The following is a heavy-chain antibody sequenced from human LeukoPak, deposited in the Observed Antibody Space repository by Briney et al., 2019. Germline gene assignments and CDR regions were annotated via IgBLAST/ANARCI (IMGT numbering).Heavy chain of an antibody. CDR2: IYYSGST. Sequence: SETLSLTCTVSGGSISSGGYYWSWIRQDPGKGLEWIGYIYYSGSTYYNPSLKSRVTISVDTSKNQFSLKLSSVTAADTAVYYCARGGTGGWRDAFDIWGEGTMVTVSS. J-gene: IGHJ3*02. CDR1: GGSISSGGYY. D-gene: IGHD6-19*01. CDR3: ARGGTGGWRDAFDI. V-gene: IGHV4-31*03.